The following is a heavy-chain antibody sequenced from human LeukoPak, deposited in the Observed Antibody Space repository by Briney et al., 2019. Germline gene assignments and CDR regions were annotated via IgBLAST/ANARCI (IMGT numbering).Heavy chain of an antibody. Sequence: PSETLSLTCTVSGGSISSSYWTWIRQPAGKGLEWIGRIYSSGSTNYNPSLKSRLTMSVDTSRNQLSLKLNSVTAADTAVYYCARECFSSICPYNNMDVWGQGTTVTVSS. J-gene: IGHJ6*02. CDR1: GGSISSSY. V-gene: IGHV4-4*07. D-gene: IGHD2-2*01. CDR3: ARECFSSICPYNNMDV. CDR2: IYSSGST.